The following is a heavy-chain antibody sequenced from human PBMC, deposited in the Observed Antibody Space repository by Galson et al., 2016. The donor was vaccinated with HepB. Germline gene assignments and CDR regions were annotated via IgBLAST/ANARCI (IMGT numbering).Heavy chain of an antibody. Sequence: SVKVSCKASGYTFTNYCIHWVRQAPGQGLECMGIVDPSGDRTTYAQQFQGRVTMTSDTSTSTVYMDLSSLRSDDTAVYYCARGGCRGSSCYYDYWGQGALVTVSS. CDR2: VDPSGDRT. J-gene: IGHJ4*02. V-gene: IGHV1-46*01. CDR1: GYTFTNYC. CDR3: ARGGCRGSSCYYDY. D-gene: IGHD2-2*01.